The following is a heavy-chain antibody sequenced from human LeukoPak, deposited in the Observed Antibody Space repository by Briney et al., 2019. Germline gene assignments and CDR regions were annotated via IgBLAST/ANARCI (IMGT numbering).Heavy chain of an antibody. V-gene: IGHV1-2*02. CDR1: GYTFTGYY. D-gene: IGHD3-22*01. CDR3: ARGITMISGDYYYYMDV. J-gene: IGHJ6*03. Sequence: ASVKVSCKASGYTFTGYYMHWVRQVPGQGLEWMGWINPNSGGTNYAQKFQGRVTMTRDTSISTAYMELSRLRSDDTAVYYCARGITMISGDYYYYMDVWGKGTTVTVSS. CDR2: INPNSGGT.